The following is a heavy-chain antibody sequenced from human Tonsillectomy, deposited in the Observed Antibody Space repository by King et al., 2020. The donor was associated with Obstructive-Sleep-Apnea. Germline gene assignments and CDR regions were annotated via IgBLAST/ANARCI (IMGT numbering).Heavy chain of an antibody. V-gene: IGHV3-74*01. Sequence: VQLVESRGGLVQPGGSLRLSCAASGFTFSSYWMHWVRQAPGKGLVWVSRINSDGGVTNYADSVKGRFTISRDNAKNTLHLQMNSLRAEDTAVYYCATESASGGRYFDYWGQGTLVTVSS. CDR2: INSDGGVT. D-gene: IGHD6-19*01. CDR3: ATESASGGRYFDY. CDR1: GFTFSSYW. J-gene: IGHJ4*02.